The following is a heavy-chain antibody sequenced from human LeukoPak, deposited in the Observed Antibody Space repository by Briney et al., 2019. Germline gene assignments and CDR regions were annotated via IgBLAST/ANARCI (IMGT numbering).Heavy chain of an antibody. CDR2: IYSGGIT. CDR3: ARDQGYSRAFDI. D-gene: IGHD2-21*01. CDR1: GFTVSSNY. V-gene: IGHV3-66*01. J-gene: IGHJ3*02. Sequence: GGSLRLSCAASGFTVSSNYMNWVRQAPGKGLEWVSVIYSGGITYYADSVKGRFTISRDNSKNTLYFQMNSLRAEDTAVYYCARDQGYSRAFDIWGQGTMVTVSS.